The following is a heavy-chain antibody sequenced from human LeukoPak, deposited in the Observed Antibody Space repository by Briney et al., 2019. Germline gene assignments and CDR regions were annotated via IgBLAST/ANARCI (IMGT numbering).Heavy chain of an antibody. CDR3: ARENYDILTYFGTGMDV. CDR2: IKQDGSEK. V-gene: IGHV3-7*04. Sequence: GGSLRLSCAASGFTFRNYWMSWVRQAPGKGLEWVANIKQDGSEKHYVDSVKGRFTISRDNAKNSLHLQMNSLRAEDTAVYYCARENYDILTYFGTGMDVWGQGTTVTVSS. D-gene: IGHD3-9*01. CDR1: GFTFRNYW. J-gene: IGHJ6*02.